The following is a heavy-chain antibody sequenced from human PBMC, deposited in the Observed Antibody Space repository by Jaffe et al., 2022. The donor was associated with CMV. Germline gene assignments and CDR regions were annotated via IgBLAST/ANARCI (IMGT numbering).Heavy chain of an antibody. V-gene: IGHV3-21*01. J-gene: IGHJ6*02. CDR1: GFTFSSYS. CDR2: ISSSSSYI. CDR3: ARDLVYGGYASYYYYGMDV. D-gene: IGHD5-12*01. Sequence: EVQLVESGGGLVKPGGSLRLSCAASGFTFSSYSMNWVRQAPGKGLEWVSSISSSSSYIYYADSVKGRFTISRDNAKNSLYLQMNSLRAEDTAVYYCARDLVYGGYASYYYYGMDVWGQGTTVTVSS.